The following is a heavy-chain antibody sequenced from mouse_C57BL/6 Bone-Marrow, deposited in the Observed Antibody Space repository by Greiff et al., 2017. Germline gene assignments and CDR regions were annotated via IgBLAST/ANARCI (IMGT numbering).Heavy chain of an antibody. D-gene: IGHD1-1*01. CDR1: EYEFPSHD. Sequence: EVMLVESGGGLVQPGESLKLSCESNEYEFPSHDMSWVRKTPEKRLELVAAINSDGGSTYYPDTMERRFIISRDNTKKTLYLQMSSLRSEDTALYYCARRRSPFITTVVASFDYWGQGTTLTVSS. CDR2: INSDGGST. CDR3: ARRRSPFITTVVASFDY. V-gene: IGHV5-2*03. J-gene: IGHJ2*01.